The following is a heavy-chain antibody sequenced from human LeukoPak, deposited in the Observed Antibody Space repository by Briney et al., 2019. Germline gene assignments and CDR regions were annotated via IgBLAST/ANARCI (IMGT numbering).Heavy chain of an antibody. CDR2: ISSIQNTT. CDR1: GFIFSHYS. CDR3: ARVLAYGANSYSAL. D-gene: IGHD4/OR15-4a*01. Sequence: PGGSLRLSCAVSGFIFSHYSVIWARHAPGKGREWISSISSIQNTTYYTDSVTRRSTTTRDNPNKSPYLQVNSLRDEDTAMYYCARVLAYGANSYSALWGRGTLVTVSS. V-gene: IGHV3-48*02. J-gene: IGHJ2*01.